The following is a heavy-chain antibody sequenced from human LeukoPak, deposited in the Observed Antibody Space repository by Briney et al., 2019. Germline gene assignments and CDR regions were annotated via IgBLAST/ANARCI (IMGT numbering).Heavy chain of an antibody. J-gene: IGHJ4*02. D-gene: IGHD3-10*01. V-gene: IGHV3-7*03. CDR1: GFTFSSYW. CDR2: IEQDGSEK. CDR3: AREVSSGSYLDY. Sequence: KTGGSLRLSCAASGFTFSSYWMSWVRQAPGKGLEWVANIEQDGSEKNYVDSVKGRFTISRDNAKNSLYLQMNSLRAEDTAVYYCAREVSSGSYLDYWGQGTLVTVSS.